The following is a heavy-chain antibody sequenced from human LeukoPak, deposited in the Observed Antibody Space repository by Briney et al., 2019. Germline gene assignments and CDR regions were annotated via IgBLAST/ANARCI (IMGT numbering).Heavy chain of an antibody. J-gene: IGHJ4*02. V-gene: IGHV3-43*01. Sequence: GGSLGLSCAASGFTFDDYTMHWVRQAPGKGLEWVSLISWDGGSTYYADSVKGRFTISRDNSKNSLYLQMNSLRTEDTALYYCAKDIRGDYAFDYWGQGTLVTVSS. CDR3: AKDIRGDYAFDY. CDR2: ISWDGGST. CDR1: GFTFDDYT. D-gene: IGHD4-17*01.